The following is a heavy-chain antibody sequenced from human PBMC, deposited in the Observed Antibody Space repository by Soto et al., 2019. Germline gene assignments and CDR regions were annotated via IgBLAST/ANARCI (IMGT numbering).Heavy chain of an antibody. CDR1: GFTFSSYW. CDR3: AGGSGWLIDY. CDR2: IKKDGSEK. Sequence: PGGSLRLSCEASGFTFSSYWRNWVRQAPGKGLECVAIIKKDGSEKYYVDSVKGRFTISRDNAKNSLYLQMNDLRAEDTAVYYCAGGSGWLIDYWGRGTLVTVYS. V-gene: IGHV3-7*03. D-gene: IGHD6-19*01. J-gene: IGHJ4*02.